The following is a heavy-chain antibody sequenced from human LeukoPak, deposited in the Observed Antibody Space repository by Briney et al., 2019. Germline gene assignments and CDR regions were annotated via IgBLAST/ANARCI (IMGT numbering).Heavy chain of an antibody. CDR3: AKDYAVGSIDY. Sequence: GGSLRLSCAASGLTFAMSWIRQAPGKGLEWVSSVSTSGVGTYYADSVRGRFTISRDNSKNTVFLQMNSLRAEDSAVYYCAKDYAVGSIDYWGQGTLVTVSS. CDR2: VSTSGVGT. CDR1: GLTFA. D-gene: IGHD3-16*01. J-gene: IGHJ4*02. V-gene: IGHV3-23*01.